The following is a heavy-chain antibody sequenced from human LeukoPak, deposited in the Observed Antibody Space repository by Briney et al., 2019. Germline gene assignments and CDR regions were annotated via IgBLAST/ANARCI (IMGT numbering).Heavy chain of an antibody. CDR1: GYSFTSYW. Sequence: GESLRISRKGSGYSFTSYWIGWVRQMPGKGLEWMGITYPGDSDIRYSPSFQGQVTISADKSISTAYLQWSSLKASDTAMYYCARSSRELRDRFDFWGQGTLVTVSS. CDR2: TYPGDSDI. J-gene: IGHJ4*02. CDR3: ARSSRELRDRFDF. V-gene: IGHV5-51*01. D-gene: IGHD1-26*01.